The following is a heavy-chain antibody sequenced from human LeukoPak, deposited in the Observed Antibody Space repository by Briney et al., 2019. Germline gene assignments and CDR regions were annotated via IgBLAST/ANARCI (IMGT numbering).Heavy chain of an antibody. CDR2: VIHSGST. J-gene: IGHJ6*03. V-gene: IGHV4-34*12. CDR3: ARAVSPYYYYYMDV. CDR1: GGSFSGYY. D-gene: IGHD3-22*01. Sequence: SETLSLTCAVYGGSFSGYYWSWIRQPPGKGLEWIGEVIHSGSTNYIPSHKGRVTISVDTSKNQFSLRLSSVTAADTAVYYCARAVSPYYYYYMDVWGKGTTVTVSS.